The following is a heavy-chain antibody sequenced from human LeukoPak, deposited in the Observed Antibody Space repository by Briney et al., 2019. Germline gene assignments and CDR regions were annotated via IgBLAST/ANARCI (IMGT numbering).Heavy chain of an antibody. D-gene: IGHD3-10*01. Sequence: GGSLRLSCAASGFTFSSYGMHWVRQAPGKGLEWVAFIRYDGSNKYYADSVEGRFTISRDNAKNSLYLLMNSLRAEDTAVYYCASSYYGSGSYYYLDYWGQGTLVTVSS. J-gene: IGHJ4*02. CDR3: ASSYYGSGSYYYLDY. CDR2: IRYDGSNK. CDR1: GFTFSSYG. V-gene: IGHV3-30*02.